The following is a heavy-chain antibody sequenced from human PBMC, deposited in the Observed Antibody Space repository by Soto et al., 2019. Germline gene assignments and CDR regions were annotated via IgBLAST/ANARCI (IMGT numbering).Heavy chain of an antibody. CDR3: ARETGYCGGDCYYYFDY. V-gene: IGHV4-4*07. CDR1: GGSISSYY. CDR2: IYTSGST. Sequence: SETLSLTCTVSGGSISSYYWSWIRQPAGKGLEWIGRIYTSGSTNYNPSLKSRVTMSVDTSKNQFSLKLSSVTAADTAVYYCARETGYCGGDCYYYFDYWGQGTLVTVSS. D-gene: IGHD2-21*02. J-gene: IGHJ4*02.